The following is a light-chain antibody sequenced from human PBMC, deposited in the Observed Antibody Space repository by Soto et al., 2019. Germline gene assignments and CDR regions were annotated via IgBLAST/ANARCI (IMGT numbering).Light chain of an antibody. CDR2: EVS. J-gene: IGLJ1*01. V-gene: IGLV2-14*01. CDR3: FSFTTDWTHV. Sequence: QSALAQPASVSGSPGQSITISCTGTSSDVGAYNYVSWFQQHPGKAPTLIISEVSNRPSGVSNRFSGSKSGNAASLTISGLQAEDEADYFCFSFTTDWTHVFGTGTKVTGL. CDR1: SSDVGAYNY.